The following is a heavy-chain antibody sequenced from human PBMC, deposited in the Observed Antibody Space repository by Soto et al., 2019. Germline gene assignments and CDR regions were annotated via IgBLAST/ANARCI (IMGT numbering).Heavy chain of an antibody. Sequence: QVQLVESGGGVVQPGRSLRLSCAASGFTFSSYAMHWVRQAPGKGLEWVAVISYDGSNKYYADSVKGRFTISRDNSKNTLYLQMNSLRAEDTAVYYCARDGQYGDYLYYFDYWGQGTLVTVSS. V-gene: IGHV3-30-3*01. CDR1: GFTFSSYA. D-gene: IGHD4-17*01. CDR3: ARDGQYGDYLYYFDY. J-gene: IGHJ4*02. CDR2: ISYDGSNK.